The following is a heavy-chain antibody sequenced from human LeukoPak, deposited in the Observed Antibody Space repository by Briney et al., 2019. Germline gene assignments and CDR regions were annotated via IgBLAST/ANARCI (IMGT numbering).Heavy chain of an antibody. V-gene: IGHV4-34*01. D-gene: IGHD3-10*01. Sequence: SETLSLTCAVYGGSFSGYYWSWIRQPPGKGLEWIGEINHSGSTNYNPSLKSRVTISVDTSKNQFSLKLSSVTAADTAVYYCARHVRARDYGSGSYDEGDAFDIWGQGTMVTVSS. CDR2: INHSGST. CDR3: ARHVRARDYGSGSYDEGDAFDI. J-gene: IGHJ3*02. CDR1: GGSFSGYY.